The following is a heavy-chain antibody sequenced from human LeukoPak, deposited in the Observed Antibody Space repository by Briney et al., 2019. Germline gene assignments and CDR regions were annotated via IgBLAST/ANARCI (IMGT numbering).Heavy chain of an antibody. CDR3: ARAAYYYDLSY. D-gene: IGHD3-22*01. Sequence: SETLSLTCTVSGYSISSGYYWGRIPQPPGKGPEWIGSIYHSGSTHYNPSLKSRVTISVDTSKNQFFLKLSSVTAADTAVYYCARAAYYYDLSYWGQGTLVTVSS. V-gene: IGHV4-38-2*02. CDR2: IYHSGST. J-gene: IGHJ4*02. CDR1: GYSISSGYY.